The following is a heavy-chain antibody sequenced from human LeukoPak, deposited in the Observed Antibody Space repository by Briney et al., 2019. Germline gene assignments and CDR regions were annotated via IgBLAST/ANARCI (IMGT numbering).Heavy chain of an antibody. D-gene: IGHD3-22*01. Sequence: GGSLRLSCAASGFTFSNYWMHWVRQAPGKGLVWVSRINSDGINTSYADSVKGRFTISRDNAKNTLNLQMNSLRAEDTAVYYCARDLGQYYDTSDNRFDPWGQGTLVTVSS. J-gene: IGHJ5*02. CDR3: ARDLGQYYDTSDNRFDP. V-gene: IGHV3-74*01. CDR2: INSDGINT. CDR1: GFTFSNYW.